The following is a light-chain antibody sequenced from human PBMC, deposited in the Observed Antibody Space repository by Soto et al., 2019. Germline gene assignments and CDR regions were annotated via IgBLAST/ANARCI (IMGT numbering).Light chain of an antibody. CDR1: QAISNY. V-gene: IGKV1-33*01. CDR2: DAS. Sequence: DIQMTQSPSSLSASVGDRVTITCQASQAISNYLNWYQQKAGKAPKLLIQDASTLQRGVPSRFSGSGSGTDFTFTISSLQPEDIATYYCQQYDNLPLTFGQGTRLEIK. J-gene: IGKJ5*01. CDR3: QQYDNLPLT.